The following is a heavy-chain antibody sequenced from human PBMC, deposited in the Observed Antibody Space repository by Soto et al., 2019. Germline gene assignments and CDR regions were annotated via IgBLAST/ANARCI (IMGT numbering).Heavy chain of an antibody. CDR3: ARVRYYYDSSGHYWYFDL. Sequence: GASVKVSCKASGYTFTSYGISWVRQAPGQGLEWMGWISAYNGNTNYAQKLQGRVTMTTDTSTSTAYMELRSLRSDDTAVYYCARVRYYYDSSGHYWYFDLCGRGPLVTVYS. CDR2: ISAYNGNT. D-gene: IGHD3-22*01. V-gene: IGHV1-18*04. CDR1: GYTFTSYG. J-gene: IGHJ2*01.